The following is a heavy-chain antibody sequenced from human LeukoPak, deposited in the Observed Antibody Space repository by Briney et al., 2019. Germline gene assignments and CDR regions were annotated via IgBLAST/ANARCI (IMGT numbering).Heavy chain of an antibody. V-gene: IGHV4-34*06. CDR3: GIFYDGSMD. J-gene: IGHJ4*02. CDR1: GGSIGFSS. D-gene: IGHD3-10*01. CDR2: IDERGGA. Sequence: SETLSPTCAVYGGSIGFSSWKWFRQSPGKGLQWIGEIDERGGAKYNPSLKTQVTLSMDTSKGQVSLRLDSVTAADTAVYYCGIFYDGSMDWGRGTLVTVSS.